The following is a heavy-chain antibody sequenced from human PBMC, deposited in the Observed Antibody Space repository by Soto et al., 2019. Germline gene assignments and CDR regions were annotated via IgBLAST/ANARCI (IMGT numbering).Heavy chain of an antibody. Sequence: QVQLVQSGAEVKKPGSSVKVSYKASGGTFSSYAISWVRQAPGQGLEWMGGIIPIFGTANYAQKFQGRVTITADESTSTAYMELSSLRSEDTAVYYCARSSPTAMVTYFDYWGQGTLVTVSS. J-gene: IGHJ4*02. CDR3: ARSSPTAMVTYFDY. V-gene: IGHV1-69*01. CDR2: IIPIFGTA. CDR1: GGTFSSYA. D-gene: IGHD5-18*01.